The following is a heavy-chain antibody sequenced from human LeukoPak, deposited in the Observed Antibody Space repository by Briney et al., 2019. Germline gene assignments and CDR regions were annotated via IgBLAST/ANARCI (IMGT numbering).Heavy chain of an antibody. CDR3: AAQTYRYYYYYGMDV. Sequence: SETLSLTCTVSGGSISSYYWSWIRRPPGKELEWIGYIYYSGSTNYNPSLKSRVTISVDTSKNQFSLKLSSVTAADTAVYYCAAQTYRYYYYYGMDVWGQGTTVTVSS. CDR2: IYYSGST. J-gene: IGHJ6*02. CDR1: GGSISSYY. V-gene: IGHV4-59*01. D-gene: IGHD3-16*02.